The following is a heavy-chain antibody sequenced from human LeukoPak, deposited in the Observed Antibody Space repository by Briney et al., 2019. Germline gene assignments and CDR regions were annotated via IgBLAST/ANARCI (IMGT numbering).Heavy chain of an antibody. J-gene: IGHJ4*02. Sequence: GGSLRLSCAASGFTFSSYAMTWVRQAPGKGLEWVSAISGSGGSTYYADSVKGRFTISRDNSKNTLYLQMNSLRAEDTAIYYCARDYFYCGGDCFVDYWGQGTLVTVSS. V-gene: IGHV3-23*01. CDR3: ARDYFYCGGDCFVDY. CDR1: GFTFSSYA. CDR2: ISGSGGST. D-gene: IGHD2-21*02.